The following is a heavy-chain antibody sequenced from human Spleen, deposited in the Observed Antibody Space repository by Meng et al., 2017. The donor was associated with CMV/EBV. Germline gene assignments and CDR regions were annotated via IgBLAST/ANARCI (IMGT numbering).Heavy chain of an antibody. D-gene: IGHD3-3*01. J-gene: IGHJ4*02. CDR1: GFTFSSYA. V-gene: IGHV3-23*01. CDR3: AKSGVDYDFWGTYYPNEGYYFDY. CDR2: ISGSGGST. Sequence: GGSLRLSCAASGFTFSSYAMNWVRQAPGKGLEWVSSISGSGGSTYYADPVKGRFTISRDNSKNTLNLQMNSLRAEDTAVYYCAKSGVDYDFWGTYYPNEGYYFDYWGQGTLVTVSS.